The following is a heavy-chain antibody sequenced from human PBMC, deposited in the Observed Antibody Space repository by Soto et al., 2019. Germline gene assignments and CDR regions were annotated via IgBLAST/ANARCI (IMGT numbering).Heavy chain of an antibody. Sequence: PSETLSLTCTVSGGSMRNYFWTWIRQPPGKGLEWIGYIHYSGTTSLIPSYNPSLRSRVTISEDTSNNHFSLKLLSVTTADTAVYFCAAGEASSRNLAPYYLDFWGQGTLVTVSS. V-gene: IGHV4-59*13. CDR3: AAGEASSRNLAPYYLDF. CDR1: GGSMRNYF. CDR2: IHYSGTT. J-gene: IGHJ4*02. D-gene: IGHD6-13*01.